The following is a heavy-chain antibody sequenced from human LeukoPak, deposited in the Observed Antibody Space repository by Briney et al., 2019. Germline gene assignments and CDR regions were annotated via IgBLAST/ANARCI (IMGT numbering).Heavy chain of an antibody. D-gene: IGHD2-21*01. CDR3: ARGLRADS. CDR2: VSPDSGNT. CDR1: GYTFVNFD. V-gene: IGHV1-8*01. J-gene: IGHJ4*02. Sequence: GASVKVSCKTSGYTFVNFDINWVRQATGQVLEWMGWVSPDSGNTGYAQKFQGRVTMTRNTSINTVYMELSSLRSEDTGVYYCARGLRADSWGQGTLVTVSS.